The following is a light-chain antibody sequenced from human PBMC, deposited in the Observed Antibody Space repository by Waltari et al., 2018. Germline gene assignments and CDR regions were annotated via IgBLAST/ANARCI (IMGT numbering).Light chain of an antibody. J-gene: IGKJ1*01. CDR1: QTISSY. Sequence: DVQMTQSPSSLSASVGDRVTITCRASQTISSYLNWYQQRPGKAPKLLIYGAYSLQSGVPPRFSGSGSETDFTLTISSLQPEDFATYYCQQSYSTPQTFGQGTKVEIK. CDR3: QQSYSTPQT. CDR2: GAY. V-gene: IGKV1-39*01.